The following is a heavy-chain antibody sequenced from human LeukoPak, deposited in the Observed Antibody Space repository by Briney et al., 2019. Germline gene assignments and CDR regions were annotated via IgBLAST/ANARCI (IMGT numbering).Heavy chain of an antibody. V-gene: IGHV1-69*06. CDR1: GYTFTGYY. D-gene: IGHD6-6*01. CDR3: ARGFIAARNYYYYYYYMDV. Sequence: SVKVSCKASGYTFTGYYMHWVRQAPGQGLEWMGGIIPIFGTANYAQKFQGRVTITADKSTSTAYMELSSLRSEDTAVYYCARGFIAARNYYYYYYYMDVWGKGTTVTVSS. J-gene: IGHJ6*03. CDR2: IIPIFGTA.